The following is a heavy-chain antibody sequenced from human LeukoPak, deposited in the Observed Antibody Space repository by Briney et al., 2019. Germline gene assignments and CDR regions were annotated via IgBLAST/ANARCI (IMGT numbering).Heavy chain of an antibody. CDR1: GFTFSSYW. J-gene: IGHJ6*03. V-gene: IGHV3-74*01. Sequence: GGSLRLSCAASGFTFSSYWMHCVRQAPGKGLLWVSRINSDGSSTSYADAVKGRFTISRDNAKNTLYLQMNSLRAEDTAVYYCARDSSGIAVAGSIPNYYSYMDVWGKGTTVTVSS. CDR3: ARDSSGIAVAGSIPNYYSYMDV. CDR2: INSDGSST. D-gene: IGHD6-19*01.